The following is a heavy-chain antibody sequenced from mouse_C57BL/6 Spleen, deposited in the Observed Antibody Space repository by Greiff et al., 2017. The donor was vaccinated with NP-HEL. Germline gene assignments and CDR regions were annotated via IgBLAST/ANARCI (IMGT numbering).Heavy chain of an antibody. CDR1: GYAFSSYW. V-gene: IGHV1-80*01. CDR2: IYPGDGDT. D-gene: IGHD4-1*01. CDR3: AREELTAYFDY. Sequence: VQLQQSGAELVKPGASVKISCKASGYAFSSYWMNWVKQRPGKGLEWIGQIYPGDGDTNYNGKFKGKATLTADKSSSTAYMQLSSLTSEDSAVYFCAREELTAYFDYWGQGTTLTVSS. J-gene: IGHJ2*01.